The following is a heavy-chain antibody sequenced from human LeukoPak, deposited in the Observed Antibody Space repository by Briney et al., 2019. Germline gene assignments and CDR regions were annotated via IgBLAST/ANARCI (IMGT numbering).Heavy chain of an antibody. CDR3: AKAARSYCGGDCYPGY. CDR2: ISGSGGST. Sequence: GGSLRLSCAAYGFTFSSYAMSWVRQAPGKGLEWVSAISGSGGSTYYADSVKGRFTISRDNSKNTLYLQMNSLRAEDTAVYYCAKAARSYCGGDCYPGYWGQGTLVTVSS. CDR1: GFTFSSYA. J-gene: IGHJ4*02. V-gene: IGHV3-23*01. D-gene: IGHD2-21*02.